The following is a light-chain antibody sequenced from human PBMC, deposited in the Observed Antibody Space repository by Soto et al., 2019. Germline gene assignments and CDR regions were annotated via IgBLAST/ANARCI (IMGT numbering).Light chain of an antibody. Sequence: QSALTQPASVSGSPGQSITISCTGTSSDVGGYSYVSWYQQHPGKAPKLMIYDVSNRPSGVSNRFSGSKSGNTASLTISGLQAEDEADYYCSSYTRSSTYVFGTGTKVTVL. CDR1: SSDVGGYSY. CDR2: DVS. CDR3: SSYTRSSTYV. V-gene: IGLV2-14*01. J-gene: IGLJ1*01.